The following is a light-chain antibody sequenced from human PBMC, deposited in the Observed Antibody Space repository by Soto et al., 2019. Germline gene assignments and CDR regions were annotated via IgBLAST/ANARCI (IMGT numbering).Light chain of an antibody. Sequence: QSALTQPHSVSGSPGQSVAISCTGTSSDVGGYDYVSWYQQHPGQVPKHMIYDVTKQPSGVPDRFSGSKSGNTASLTISGLQAEDEADYYCCSFAGNYFVFGTGTKLTVL. CDR3: CSFAGNYFV. CDR1: SSDVGGYDY. CDR2: DVT. V-gene: IGLV2-11*01. J-gene: IGLJ1*01.